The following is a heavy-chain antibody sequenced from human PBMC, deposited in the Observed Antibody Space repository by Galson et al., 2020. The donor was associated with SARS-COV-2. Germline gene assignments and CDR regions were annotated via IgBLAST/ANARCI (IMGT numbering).Heavy chain of an antibody. CDR3: AQRRIQLWRGYFDY. Sequence: KMSGPTLVKPTQTLTLTCTFSGFSLSTSGVGVGWIRQPPGKALEWLSLIYWDDGKRYSPSIKSRLTITKDTSKNQVVLTMTNMDTVDTATYYCAQRRIQLWRGYFDYWGQGTLVTVAS. J-gene: IGHJ4*02. V-gene: IGHV2-5*02. CDR2: IYWDDGK. CDR1: GFSLSTSGVG. D-gene: IGHD5-18*01.